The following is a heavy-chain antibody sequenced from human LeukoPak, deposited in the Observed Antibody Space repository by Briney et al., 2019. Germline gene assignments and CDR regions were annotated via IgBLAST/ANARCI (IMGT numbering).Heavy chain of an antibody. D-gene: IGHD5-18*01. CDR2: ITNSGATK. CDR3: TRGGGYSYTSRDVGYFDS. V-gene: IGHV3-11*01. Sequence: LSLTCTVSGDSISRSYWSWIRQPPGKGLEWVSFITNSGATKYYADSVKGRFAISRDNAKNSLYLQMNSLKAEDTAVYYCTRGGGYSYTSRDVGYFDSWGQGTLVTVSS. CDR1: GDSISRSY. J-gene: IGHJ4*02.